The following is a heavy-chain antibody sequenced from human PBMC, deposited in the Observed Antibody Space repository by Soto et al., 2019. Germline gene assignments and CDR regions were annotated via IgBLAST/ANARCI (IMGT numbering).Heavy chain of an antibody. CDR1: GGSISSSNW. Sequence: PSETLSLTCAVSGGSISSSNWWSWVRQPPGKGLEWIGEIYHSGSTNYNPSLKSRVTISVDKSKNQFSLKLSSVTAADTAVYYCARGSSAAGHIAAAGPDPWGQGTLVTVSS. CDR2: IYHSGST. CDR3: ARGSSAAGHIAAAGPDP. V-gene: IGHV4-4*02. J-gene: IGHJ5*02. D-gene: IGHD6-13*01.